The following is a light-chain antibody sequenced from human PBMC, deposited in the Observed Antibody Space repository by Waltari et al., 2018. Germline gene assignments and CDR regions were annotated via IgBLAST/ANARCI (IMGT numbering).Light chain of an antibody. V-gene: IGLV2-8*01. Sequence: QSALTQPPSASGSPGQSVTISCTGTSSDVGGYNLVSWYQQHPGKAPNLMIYEVSKRPSGVPDRFSGSKSGNTASLTVSGLQAEDEADYYCSSYGGSNNLVFGGGTKLTVL. J-gene: IGLJ2*01. CDR1: SSDVGGYNL. CDR3: SSYGGSNNLV. CDR2: EVS.